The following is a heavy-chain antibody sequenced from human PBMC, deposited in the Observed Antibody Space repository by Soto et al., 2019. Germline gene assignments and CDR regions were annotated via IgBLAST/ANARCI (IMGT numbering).Heavy chain of an antibody. V-gene: IGHV1-24*01. J-gene: IGHJ4*02. CDR3: TTLGGAAAP. Sequence: ASVKVSCKVFGYTLTELSMHWVRQAPGKGLEWMGGFDPEDGETIYAQKFQGRVTMTEDTSTDTAYMELSPLRSEDTAVYYCTTLGGAAAPWGQGTLVTVSA. CDR2: FDPEDGET. CDR1: GYTLTELS. D-gene: IGHD6-13*01.